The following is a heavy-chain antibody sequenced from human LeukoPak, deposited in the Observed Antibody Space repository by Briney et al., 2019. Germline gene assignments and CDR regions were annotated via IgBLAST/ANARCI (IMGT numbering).Heavy chain of an antibody. V-gene: IGHV1-2*02. J-gene: IGHJ4*02. CDR3: AKNYVGVTFDY. CDR1: GYTFTGYY. CDR2: INPNSGGT. D-gene: IGHD1-26*01. Sequence: ASVKVSCKASGYTFTGYYMHWVRQAPGQGPEWMGWINPNSGGTNYAQKFQGRVTMTRDTSISTAYMELSSLRSDDTAVYYCAKNYVGVTFDYWGQGTLVTVSS.